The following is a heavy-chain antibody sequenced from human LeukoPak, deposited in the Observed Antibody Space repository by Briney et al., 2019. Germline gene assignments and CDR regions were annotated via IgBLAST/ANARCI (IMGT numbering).Heavy chain of an antibody. CDR2: ISSSGGTI. V-gene: IGHV3-11*01. CDR1: GFTFSDYY. D-gene: IGHD6-19*01. Sequence: PGRSLRLSCAASGFTFSDYYMSRIRQAPGKGLEWISYISSSGGTIYYADSVKGRFTISRDNAKKSLYLQMNSLRAEDTAVYYCARGSAVHYFDYWGQGTLVTVSS. J-gene: IGHJ4*02. CDR3: ARGSAVHYFDY.